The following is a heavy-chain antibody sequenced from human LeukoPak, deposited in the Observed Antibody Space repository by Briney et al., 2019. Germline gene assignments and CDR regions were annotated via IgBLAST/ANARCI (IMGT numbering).Heavy chain of an antibody. Sequence: GGSLRLSCAASGFTFNKYAMHWVRQAPGKGLEWVAVVSYLGNDKFYADSVKGRFTISKDNSNNTVYLEINSLRSEDTAVYYCARPLERRLIHYFDFWGPGTLVTVSP. V-gene: IGHV3-30*04. CDR3: ARPLERRLIHYFDF. CDR2: VSYLGNDK. J-gene: IGHJ4*02. CDR1: GFTFNKYA. D-gene: IGHD6-25*01.